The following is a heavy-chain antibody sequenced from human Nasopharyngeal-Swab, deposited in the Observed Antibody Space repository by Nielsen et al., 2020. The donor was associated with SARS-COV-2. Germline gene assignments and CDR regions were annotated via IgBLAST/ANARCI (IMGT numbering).Heavy chain of an antibody. D-gene: IGHD1-14*01. CDR2: INQDGSQK. Sequence: GKSLKISCAASGFTFSRSWMAWVRQAPGKGLEWVANINQDGSQKYYVDSVKGRFTISRDNAENSLYLQMDSLRADDTAVYYCARDPEYSALDIWGQGTMVTVSS. V-gene: IGHV3-7*01. CDR3: ARDPEYSALDI. CDR1: GFTFSRSW. J-gene: IGHJ3*02.